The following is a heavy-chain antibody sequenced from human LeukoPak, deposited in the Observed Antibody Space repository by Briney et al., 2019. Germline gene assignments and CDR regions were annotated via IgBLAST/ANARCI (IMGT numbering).Heavy chain of an antibody. V-gene: IGHV4-38-2*02. CDR2: IYHSGST. CDR1: GYAINSGYY. D-gene: IGHD4-17*01. J-gene: IGHJ2*01. CDR3: ARDYGDYDGWYFDL. Sequence: PSETLSLTCTVSGYAINSGYYWGWVRQPPGKGLEWIGSIYHSGSTYYNPSLKSRVTISVDTSKNQFSLKVSSVTAADTAVYYCARDYGDYDGWYFDLWGRGTLVTVSS.